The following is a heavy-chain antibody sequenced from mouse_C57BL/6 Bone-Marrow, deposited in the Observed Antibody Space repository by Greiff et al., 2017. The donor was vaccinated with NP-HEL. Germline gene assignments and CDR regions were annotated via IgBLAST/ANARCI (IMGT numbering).Heavy chain of an antibody. J-gene: IGHJ2*01. CDR2: INPNNGGT. V-gene: IGHV1-18*01. CDR1: GYTFTDYN. Sequence: EVKLQESGPELVKPGASVKIPCKASGYTFTDYNMDWVKQSHGKSLEWIGDINPNNGGTIYNQKFKGKATLTVDKSSSTAYMELRSLTSEDTAVYYCARPHYYGSFFDYWGQGTTLTVSS. CDR3: ARPHYYGSFFDY. D-gene: IGHD1-1*01.